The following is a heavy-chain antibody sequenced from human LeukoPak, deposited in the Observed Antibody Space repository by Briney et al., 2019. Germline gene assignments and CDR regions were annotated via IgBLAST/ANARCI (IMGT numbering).Heavy chain of an antibody. J-gene: IGHJ6*02. Sequence: SETLSLTCTVSGDSITSYSWSWIRQPPGKALQWVGFSHYSGNSNYDPPLKSRVTMSVDMSRNQVSLRLSSVTAADTAVYYCARDRGYYGSGSYSTYYYYGMDVWGQGTTVTVSS. CDR2: SHYSGNS. CDR1: GDSITSYS. D-gene: IGHD3-10*01. V-gene: IGHV4-59*01. CDR3: ARDRGYYGSGSYSTYYYYGMDV.